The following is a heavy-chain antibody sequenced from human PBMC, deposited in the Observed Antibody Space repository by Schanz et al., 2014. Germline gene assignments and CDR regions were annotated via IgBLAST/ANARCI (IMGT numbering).Heavy chain of an antibody. D-gene: IGHD6-19*01. CDR3: TRLRRADPNGFDV. CDR1: GDTFSKYN. Sequence: QVQLVQSEAEVKKPGSSVKVSCQAFGDTFSKYNIMWVRQVPGQGLEWLGRIMPLRGIGNNAWKFQDRLTTTADKSMNITYMEVSSLGTEDTTVYYCTRLRRADPNGFDVWGQGTTVTVS. V-gene: IGHV1-69*02. CDR2: IMPLRGIG. J-gene: IGHJ6*02.